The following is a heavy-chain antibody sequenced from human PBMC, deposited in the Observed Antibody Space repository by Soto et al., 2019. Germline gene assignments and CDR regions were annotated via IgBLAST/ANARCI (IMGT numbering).Heavy chain of an antibody. CDR1: GFIFTSYS. D-gene: IGHD5-18*01. CDR2: INKNGGEK. Sequence: PGGSLRLSCAASGFIFTSYSMSWVRQAPGKGLEWVANINKNGGEKYYVYSVKGRFTISRDKAKNSLYVQMYSMRAEDTAVYYCARPWATSMVYTWNYWGQGTVVTVS. V-gene: IGHV3-7*03. CDR3: ARPWATSMVYTWNY. J-gene: IGHJ4*02.